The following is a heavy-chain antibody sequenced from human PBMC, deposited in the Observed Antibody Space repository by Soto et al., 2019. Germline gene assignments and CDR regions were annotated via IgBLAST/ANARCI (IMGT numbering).Heavy chain of an antibody. J-gene: IGHJ4*02. CDR3: ARVRYSAYWGYYFDD. D-gene: IGHD5-12*01. Sequence: EVQLVESGGGLVQPGGSLRLSCAASGFTFSSYEMNWVRQAPGKGLEWFSYISGSGSAIYYADSVKCRFTISRDNAKNSLYLQINSLRVEDTAVYYCARVRYSAYWGYYFDDWGQGTLVTVSS. V-gene: IGHV3-48*03. CDR2: ISGSGSAI. CDR1: GFTFSSYE.